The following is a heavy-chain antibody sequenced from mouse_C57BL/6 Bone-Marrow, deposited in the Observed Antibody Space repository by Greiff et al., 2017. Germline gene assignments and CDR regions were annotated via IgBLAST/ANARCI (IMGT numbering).Heavy chain of an antibody. CDR2: IWTGGGT. CDR3: DRSAYYGSRYGFAY. J-gene: IGHJ3*01. D-gene: IGHD1-1*01. Sequence: VQLKEPGPGLVAPSHSLSITCTASGFPLTSYALSWVRRPPGKGLEWLGVIWTGGGTNYKSALKSRMSISKDKSKSQVFLKMNRLRTDDTARYYCDRSAYYGSRYGFAYWGQGTLVTVSA. CDR1: GFPLTSYA. V-gene: IGHV2-9-1*01.